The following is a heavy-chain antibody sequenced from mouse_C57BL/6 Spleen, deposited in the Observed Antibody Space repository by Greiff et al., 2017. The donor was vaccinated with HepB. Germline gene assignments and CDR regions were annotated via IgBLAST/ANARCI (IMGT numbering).Heavy chain of an antibody. V-gene: IGHV1-4*01. CDR1: GYTFTSYT. J-gene: IGHJ1*03. CDR2: INPSSGYT. Sequence: VKLMESGAELARPGASVKMSCKASGYTFTSYTMHWVKQRPGQGLEWIGYINPSSGYTKYNQKFKDKATLTADKSSSTAYMQLSSLTSEDSAVYYCARGEPWYFDVWGTGTTVTVSS. CDR3: ARGEPWYFDV.